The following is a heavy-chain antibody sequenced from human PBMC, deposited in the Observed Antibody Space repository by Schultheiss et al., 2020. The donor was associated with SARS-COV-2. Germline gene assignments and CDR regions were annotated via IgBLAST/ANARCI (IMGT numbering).Heavy chain of an antibody. CDR2: ISYDGSNK. V-gene: IGHV3-30-3*01. D-gene: IGHD5-24*01. Sequence: GGSLRLSCAASGFTFSSYAMHWVRQAPGKGLEWVAVISYDGSNKYYADSVKGRFTISRDNSKNTLYLQMNSLRAEDTAVYYCARDMAGDGYILPDAFDIWGQGTMVTVSS. CDR1: GFTFSSYA. CDR3: ARDMAGDGYILPDAFDI. J-gene: IGHJ3*02.